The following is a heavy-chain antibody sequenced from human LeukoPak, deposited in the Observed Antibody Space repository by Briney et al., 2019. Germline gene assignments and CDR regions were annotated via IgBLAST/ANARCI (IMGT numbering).Heavy chain of an antibody. CDR3: ARSAFGDYSFDY. CDR1: GGSISSGGYS. D-gene: IGHD3-16*01. Sequence: SETLSLTCAVSGGSISSGGYSWSWIRQPPGKGLEWIGYIYHSGSTYYNPSLKSRVTISVDRSKNQFSLKLSSVTAADTAVYYCARSAFGDYSFDYWGQGTLVTISS. V-gene: IGHV4-30-2*01. CDR2: IYHSGST. J-gene: IGHJ4*02.